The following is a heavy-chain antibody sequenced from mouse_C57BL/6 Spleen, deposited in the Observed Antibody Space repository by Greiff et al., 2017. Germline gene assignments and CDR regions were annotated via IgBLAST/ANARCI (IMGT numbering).Heavy chain of an antibody. CDR1: GYTFTTYP. CDR3: ARGTGRGGYYAMDY. V-gene: IGHV1-47*01. Sequence: VQLQQSGAELVKPGASVKMSCKASGYTFTTYPIEWMKQNHGKSLEWIGNFHPYNDDTKYNEKFKGKATLTVEKSSSSVYLELSLLTSDDSAVYYCARGTGRGGYYAMDYWGQGTSGTVSS. D-gene: IGHD4-1*01. CDR2: FHPYNDDT. J-gene: IGHJ4*01.